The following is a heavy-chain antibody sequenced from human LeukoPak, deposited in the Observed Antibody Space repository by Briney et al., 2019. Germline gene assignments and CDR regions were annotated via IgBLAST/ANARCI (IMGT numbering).Heavy chain of an antibody. D-gene: IGHD3-22*01. V-gene: IGHV1-46*01. CDR2: INPSGGST. Sequence: ASVKVSCKASGYTFTSYYMHWVRQAPGQGLEWMGIINPSGGSTSYAQKFQGRVTMTRDMSTSTVYMELSSLRSEDTAVYYCARGEAYYYDSSQSSATYYYYYMDVWGKGTTVTVSS. J-gene: IGHJ6*03. CDR1: GYTFTSYY. CDR3: ARGEAYYYDSSQSSATYYYYYMDV.